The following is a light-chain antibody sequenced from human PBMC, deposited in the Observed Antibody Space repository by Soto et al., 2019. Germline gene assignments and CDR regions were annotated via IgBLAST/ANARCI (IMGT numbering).Light chain of an antibody. CDR2: AAS. Sequence: EIVMTQSPATLSVSPGERGTLSCRASQSVSSNLAWYHQRPGPDTRLLIYAASARATGIPDRVSGRGSGTDCTRTISSLQTEDFATYYCQQSYSTPITFGQGTRLEIK. CDR1: QSVSSN. CDR3: QQSYSTPIT. V-gene: IGKV3-15*01. J-gene: IGKJ5*01.